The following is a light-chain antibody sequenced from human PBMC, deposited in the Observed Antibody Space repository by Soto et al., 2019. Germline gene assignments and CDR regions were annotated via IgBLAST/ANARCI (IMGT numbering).Light chain of an antibody. CDR2: GNI. J-gene: IGLJ1*01. CDR1: SSNIGAGYD. Sequence: QSVLTQPPSVSGAPGQMVTISCTGSSSNIGAGYDVHWYQQRPGTAPKLLILGNINRPSGVPDRFSGSKSGTSASLAITGLQAEDEGDYYCQSYDSTLSARYVFGTGTKVTVL. CDR3: QSYDSTLSARYV. V-gene: IGLV1-40*01.